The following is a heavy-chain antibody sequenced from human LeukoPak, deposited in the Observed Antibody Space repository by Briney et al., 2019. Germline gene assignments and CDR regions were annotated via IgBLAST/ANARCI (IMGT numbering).Heavy chain of an antibody. V-gene: IGHV3-30*18. CDR1: GFTFSSYG. CDR3: AKDSGSYYFDY. J-gene: IGHJ4*02. D-gene: IGHD1-26*01. Sequence: GRSLRLSCAASGFTFSSYGMHWVRQAPGKGLEWVAGISYDESNIYYADSVKGRFTISRDNSKNTQYLQMNSLRAEDTAVYYCAKDSGSYYFDYWGQGTLVTVSS. CDR2: ISYDESNI.